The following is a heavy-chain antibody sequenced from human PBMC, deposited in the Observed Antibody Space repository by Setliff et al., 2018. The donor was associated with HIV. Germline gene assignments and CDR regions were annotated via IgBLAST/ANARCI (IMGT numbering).Heavy chain of an antibody. CDR2: IYTSGNT. V-gene: IGHV4-59*10. CDR1: GGSFSDNY. Sequence: SETLSLTCAVYGGSFSDNYWSWIRQPAGKGLEWIGRIYTSGNTNYNPSLKSLKSRVTMSVDTSKNQFSLKLSSVTAADTAVYYCARGSKGRFDYWGQGTQVTVSS. J-gene: IGHJ4*02. CDR3: ARGSKGRFDY.